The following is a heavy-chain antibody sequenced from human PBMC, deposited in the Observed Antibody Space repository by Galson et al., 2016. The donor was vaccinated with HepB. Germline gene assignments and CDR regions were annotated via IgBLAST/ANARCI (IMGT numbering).Heavy chain of an antibody. CDR1: GVSISTSGRY. CDR3: ATSWYYDSWSGHSHEGWFVP. V-gene: IGHV4-31*03. CDR2: ISHSGSA. J-gene: IGHJ5*02. D-gene: IGHD3-3*01. Sequence: TLSLTCSVSGVSISTSGRYWTWVRQHPGQGLEWIGYISHSGSAYYNLSLRSRLIISVDTSKNQFSLKMSSVTAADTAVYYCATSWYYDSWSGHSHEGWFVPWGQGILVTVSS.